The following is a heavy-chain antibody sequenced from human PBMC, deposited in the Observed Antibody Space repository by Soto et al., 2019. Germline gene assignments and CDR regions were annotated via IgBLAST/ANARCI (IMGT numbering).Heavy chain of an antibody. CDR1: GGSISSYY. V-gene: IGHV4-59*01. D-gene: IGHD4-4*01. CDR3: ASSVTTYYYYGMDX. CDR2: IYYSGST. Sequence: SETLSLTCTVSGGSISSYYWSWIRQPPGKGLEWIGYIYYSGSTNYNPDLKSRVTISVDTSKNQFYLKLSSVTAADTAVYYCASSVTTYYYYGMDXWGQGTTVTVS. J-gene: IGHJ6*02.